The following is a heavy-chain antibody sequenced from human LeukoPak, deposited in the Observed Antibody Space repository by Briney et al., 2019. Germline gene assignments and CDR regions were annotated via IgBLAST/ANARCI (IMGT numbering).Heavy chain of an antibody. CDR1: GGTFSSYA. V-gene: IGHV1-69*04. Sequence: ASVKVSCKASGGTFSSYAISWVRQAPGQGLEWMGRIIPILGIANYAQRFQGRVTITADKSTSTAYMELSSLRSVDTAVYYCARDRPRSYYGMDVWGQGTTVTVSS. CDR2: IIPILGIA. D-gene: IGHD6-6*01. J-gene: IGHJ6*02. CDR3: ARDRPRSYYGMDV.